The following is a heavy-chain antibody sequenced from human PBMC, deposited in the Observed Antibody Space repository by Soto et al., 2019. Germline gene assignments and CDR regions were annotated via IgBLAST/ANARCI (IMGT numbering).Heavy chain of an antibody. CDR1: GFTFSSYA. CDR3: ARDGYCSSTSCQNWFDP. CDR2: ISYDGSNK. V-gene: IGHV3-30-3*01. D-gene: IGHD2-2*03. J-gene: IGHJ5*02. Sequence: QVQLVESGGCVVQPGRSLRLSCAASGFTFSSYAMHWVRQAPGKGLEWVAVISYDGSNKYYADSVKGRFTISRDNSKNTLYLQMNSLRAEDTAVYYCARDGYCSSTSCQNWFDPWGQGTLVTVSS.